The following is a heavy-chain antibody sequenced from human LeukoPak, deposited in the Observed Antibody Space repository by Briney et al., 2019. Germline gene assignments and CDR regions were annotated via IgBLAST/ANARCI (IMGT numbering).Heavy chain of an antibody. D-gene: IGHD2-8*01. Sequence: GRSLRLSCAASGFTFSSYAMHWVRQAPGKGLEWVAVISYDGSNKYYADSVKGRFTISRDNSKNALYLQMNSLRAEDTAVYYCARGPERTGVGTRYYYDMDVWGQGTTVTVSS. CDR1: GFTFSSYA. V-gene: IGHV3-30-3*01. J-gene: IGHJ6*02. CDR2: ISYDGSNK. CDR3: ARGPERTGVGTRYYYDMDV.